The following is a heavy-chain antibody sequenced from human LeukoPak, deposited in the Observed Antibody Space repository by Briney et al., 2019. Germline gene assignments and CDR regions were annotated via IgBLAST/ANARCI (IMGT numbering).Heavy chain of an antibody. V-gene: IGHV3-33*06. CDR1: GFTFKSYG. CDR3: VKDLGHSSGWYPLGY. Sequence: GGSLRLSCAASGFTFKSYGMHWVRQAPGKGLEWVAVIWFDGNNKYYVDSVKGRFTISRDNSRNTLYLQMNSLRAEDTAVYYCVKDLGHSSGWYPLGYWGQGTLVTVSS. J-gene: IGHJ4*02. CDR2: IWFDGNNK. D-gene: IGHD6-19*01.